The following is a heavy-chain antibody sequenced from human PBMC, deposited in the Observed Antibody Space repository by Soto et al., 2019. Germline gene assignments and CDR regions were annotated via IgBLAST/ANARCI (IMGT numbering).Heavy chain of an antibody. CDR3: AKDWGTLDY. CDR2: IGVSDGST. V-gene: IGHV3-23*01. J-gene: IGHJ4*02. Sequence: SLRLSCAASGFTFSSYAMTWVRQAPGKGLEWVSSIGVSDGSTYYADSVKGRFTISRDNSQNTLYLEMNSLRAEDTALYYCAKDWGTLDYWGQGALVTVSS. D-gene: IGHD7-27*01. CDR1: GFTFSSYA.